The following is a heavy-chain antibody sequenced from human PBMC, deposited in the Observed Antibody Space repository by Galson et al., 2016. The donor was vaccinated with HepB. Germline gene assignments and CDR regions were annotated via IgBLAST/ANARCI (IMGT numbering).Heavy chain of an antibody. Sequence: SLRLSCAASGLNFNNYVMHWVRQAPGKGLEWVAFISFDVNNKYYADSVKGRFTISRDNSRNTLYLHMSRVTTEDTAMYYCARGGHIVVVTSTRNFDPFNIWGQGTLVTVSS. CDR2: ISFDVNNK. J-gene: IGHJ3*02. CDR1: GLNFNNYV. V-gene: IGHV3-30-3*01. CDR3: ARGGHIVVVTSTRNFDPFNI. D-gene: IGHD2-21*02.